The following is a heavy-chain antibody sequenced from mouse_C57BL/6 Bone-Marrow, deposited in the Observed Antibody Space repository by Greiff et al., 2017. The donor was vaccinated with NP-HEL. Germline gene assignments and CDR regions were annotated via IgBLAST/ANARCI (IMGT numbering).Heavy chain of an antibody. J-gene: IGHJ4*01. CDR1: GYTFTSSG. CDR2: IYPRSGNT. D-gene: IGHD2-1*01. Sequence: VQLQQSGAELARPGASVKLSCKASGYTFTSSGISWVKQRTGQGLEWIGEIYPRSGNTYYNEKFKGKATLTADKSSSTAYMELRSLTSEDSAVYFCARPRLNYFYYAMDYWGQGTSVTVSS. CDR3: ARPRLNYFYYAMDY. V-gene: IGHV1-81*01.